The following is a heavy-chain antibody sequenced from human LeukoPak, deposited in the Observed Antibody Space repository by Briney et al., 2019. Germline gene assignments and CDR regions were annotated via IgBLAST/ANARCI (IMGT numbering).Heavy chain of an antibody. V-gene: IGHV3-33*01. CDR2: VWYDESHE. CDR1: GFTFSTFG. D-gene: IGHD3-10*01. J-gene: IGHJ4*02. Sequence: GGSLRLSCAASGFTFSTFGMHWVRQAPGKGLEWVAVVWYDESHEFYADSVKGRFTISRDNSKNMLYLQMNSLRADDTAVYYCARDQRGGPPVSLDYWGQGTLVTVSS. CDR3: ARDQRGGPPVSLDY.